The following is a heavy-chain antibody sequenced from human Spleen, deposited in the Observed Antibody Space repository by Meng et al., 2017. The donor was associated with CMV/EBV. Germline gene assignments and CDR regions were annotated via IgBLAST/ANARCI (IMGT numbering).Heavy chain of an antibody. Sequence: GESLKISCAASGFTVSSNYMSWVRQAPGKGLEWVSVIYSGGSTYYADSVKGRFTISRDNAKNSLNLQMNSLRAEDTAVYFCARMRGDFWGQGTLVTVSS. V-gene: IGHV3-53*01. J-gene: IGHJ4*02. CDR2: IYSGGST. CDR1: GFTVSSNY. CDR3: ARMRGDF.